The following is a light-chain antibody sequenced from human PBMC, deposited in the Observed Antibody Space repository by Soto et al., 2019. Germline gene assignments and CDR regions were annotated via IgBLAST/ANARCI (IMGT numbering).Light chain of an antibody. CDR3: ASWDDTQSGPVL. Sequence: QSVLTQPPSVSGTPGQRVTISCSGGNYNIKVNSVNWYQQFPGTAPKLLIFGNSQRRPGVPARFSGSRSGTSASLVISGLQSEDEGDYYCASWDDTQSGPVLFGGGTKLTVL. J-gene: IGLJ2*01. V-gene: IGLV1-44*01. CDR2: GNS. CDR1: NYNIKVNS.